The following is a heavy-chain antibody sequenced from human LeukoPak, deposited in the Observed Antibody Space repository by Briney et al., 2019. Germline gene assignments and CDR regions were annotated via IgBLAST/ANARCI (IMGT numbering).Heavy chain of an antibody. CDR2: ISGSGGST. V-gene: IGHV3-23*01. CDR3: AKSSYYDTSGSYREYYFDY. CDR1: RFAFSNYG. D-gene: IGHD3-22*01. J-gene: IGHJ4*02. Sequence: PGGSLRLSCAVSRFAFSNYGMSWVRQAPGKGLEWVSAISGSGGSTYYADSVKGRFTIPRDNSKNTLYLQMNSLRAEDTALYYCAKSSYYDTSGSYREYYFDYWGQGALVTVSS.